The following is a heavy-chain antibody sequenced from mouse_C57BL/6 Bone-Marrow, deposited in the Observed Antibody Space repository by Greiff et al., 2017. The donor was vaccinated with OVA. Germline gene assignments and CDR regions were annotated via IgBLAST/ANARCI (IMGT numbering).Heavy chain of an antibody. J-gene: IGHJ2*01. D-gene: IGHD2-4*01. CDR3: AKFDYFDY. CDR1: GFTFSDYG. Sequence: DVKLVESGGGLVKPGGSLKLSCAASGFTFSDYGMHWVRQAPEKGLEWVAYISSGSSTIYYADTVKGRFTISRDNAKNTLFLQMTSVRSADTAMYYCAKFDYFDYWGQGTTLTVSS. CDR2: ISSGSSTI. V-gene: IGHV5-17*01.